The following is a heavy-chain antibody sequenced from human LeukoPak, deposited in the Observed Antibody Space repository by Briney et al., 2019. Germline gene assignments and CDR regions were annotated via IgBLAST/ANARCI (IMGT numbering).Heavy chain of an antibody. V-gene: IGHV3-30-3*02. D-gene: IGHD2-15*01. Sequence: GGSLRLSCAASGFTFSNYAMNWVRQAPGKGLEWVAIISYHVRSVEYADSVKGRFTMCRDNSKNTLSLQMNSLRAEDTAVYYCAKDRGYCSGGNCYNQYGMDVWGQGTTVTVSS. CDR3: AKDRGYCSGGNCYNQYGMDV. CDR2: ISYHVRSV. CDR1: GFTFSNYA. J-gene: IGHJ6*02.